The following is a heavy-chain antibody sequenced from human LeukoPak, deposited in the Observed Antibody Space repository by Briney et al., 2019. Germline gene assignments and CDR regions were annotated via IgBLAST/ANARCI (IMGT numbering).Heavy chain of an antibody. J-gene: IGHJ4*02. Sequence: ASVKVSCKASGGTFSSYAISWMRQAPGQGLEWMGRIIPIFGTANYAQKFQGRVTITTDESTSTAYMELSSLRSEDTAVYYCASSGSYSNYFDYWGQGTLVTVSS. CDR1: GGTFSSYA. CDR2: IIPIFGTA. V-gene: IGHV1-69*05. CDR3: ASSGSYSNYFDY. D-gene: IGHD1-26*01.